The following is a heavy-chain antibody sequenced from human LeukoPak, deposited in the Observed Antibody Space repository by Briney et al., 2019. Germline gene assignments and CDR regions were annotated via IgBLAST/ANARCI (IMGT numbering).Heavy chain of an antibody. CDR1: GFTFSSYA. J-gene: IGHJ5*02. D-gene: IGHD2-2*01. V-gene: IGHV3-30-3*01. CDR2: ISYDGSNK. Sequence: GGSLRPSCAASGFTFSSYAMHWVRQAPGKGLEWVAVISYDGSNKYYADSVKGRFTISRDNSKNTLYLQMNSLRAEDTAVYYCARLGIVVVPAVTVGIVDNWFDPWGQGTLVTVSS. CDR3: ARLGIVVVPAVTVGIVDNWFDP.